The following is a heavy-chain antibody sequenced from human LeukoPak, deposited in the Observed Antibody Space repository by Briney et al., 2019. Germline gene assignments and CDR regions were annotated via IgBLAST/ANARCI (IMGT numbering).Heavy chain of an antibody. J-gene: IGHJ4*02. Sequence: PGGSLRLSCAASGFTFSSYAMSWVRQAPGKGLEWVSLLSGSGGDTYYADSVKGRFIISRDNSKNTLYLQMNSLGVEDTAVYFCARGGTSAWDYWGQGTLVTVSS. CDR3: ARGGTSAWDY. CDR2: LSGSGGDT. CDR1: GFTFSSYA. D-gene: IGHD3-10*01. V-gene: IGHV3-23*01.